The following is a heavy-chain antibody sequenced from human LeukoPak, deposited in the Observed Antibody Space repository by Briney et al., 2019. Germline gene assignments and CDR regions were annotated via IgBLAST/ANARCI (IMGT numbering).Heavy chain of an antibody. CDR3: ARGGTSGPFDY. D-gene: IGHD2-2*01. CDR2: IYYSGST. J-gene: IGHJ4*02. V-gene: IGHV4-59*12. Sequence: PSETLSLTCTVSGGSTSSYYWSWIRQPPGKGLEWIGYIYYSGSTNYNPSLKSRVTISVDTSKNQFSLKLSSVTAADTAVYYCARGGTSGPFDYWGQGTLVTVSS. CDR1: GGSTSSYY.